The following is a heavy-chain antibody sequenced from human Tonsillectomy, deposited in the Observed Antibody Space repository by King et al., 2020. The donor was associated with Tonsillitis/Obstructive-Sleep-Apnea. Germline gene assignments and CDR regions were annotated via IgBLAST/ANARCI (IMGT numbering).Heavy chain of an antibody. J-gene: IGHJ2*01. CDR3: ARAYYDIVTGSYWYFDL. Sequence: VQLVESGGGLVKPGGSLRLSGAASGFTFSDNYVSWIRQAPGRGREGISFISRISSHTRYADSVKGRYTISRDNAKNSRDLQMKCLRAEDTAVYSCARAYYDIVTGSYWYFDLWGRGTLVTVSS. V-gene: IGHV3-11*05. D-gene: IGHD3-9*01. CDR2: ISRISSHT. CDR1: GFTFSDNY.